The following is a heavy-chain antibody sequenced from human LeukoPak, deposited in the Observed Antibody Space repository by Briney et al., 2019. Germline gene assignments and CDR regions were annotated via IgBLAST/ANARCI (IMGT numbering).Heavy chain of an antibody. CDR3: AGGYCSSTSCYSPWFDP. CDR2: IIPIFGTA. V-gene: IGHV1-69*06. CDR1: GGTFSSYA. Sequence: GASVKVSCKASGGTFSSYAISWVRQAPGQGLEWMGGIIPIFGTANYAQKFQGRVTITADKSTSTAYMELSSLRSEDTAVYYCAGGYCSSTSCYSPWFDPWGQGTLVTVSS. J-gene: IGHJ5*02. D-gene: IGHD2-2*01.